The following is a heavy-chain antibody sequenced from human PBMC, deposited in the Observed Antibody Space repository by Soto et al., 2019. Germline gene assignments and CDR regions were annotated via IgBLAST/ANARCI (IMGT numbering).Heavy chain of an antibody. J-gene: IGHJ4*02. Sequence: EVQLLESGGSLVQPGGSLRLSCAASGFSFSTYAMGWVRQAPGKGLEWVSAISASGSATYYADPVKGRFTISRDNPGDTLYLQMNSMSAGDTAVYYCAKDSEGGAGTNVIYDSWGQGSLVTVSS. CDR1: GFSFSTYA. CDR3: AKDSEGGAGTNVIYDS. V-gene: IGHV3-23*01. D-gene: IGHD2-8*01. CDR2: ISASGSAT.